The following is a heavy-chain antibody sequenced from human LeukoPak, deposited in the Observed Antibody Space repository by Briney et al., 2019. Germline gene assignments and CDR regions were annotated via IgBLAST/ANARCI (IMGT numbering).Heavy chain of an antibody. CDR2: ISYDGNNK. Sequence: GGSLRLSCAASGFTISSSHLTWVRQAPGKGLEWVAVISYDGNNKYYADSVKGRFTISRDNSKNSVDLQMNSLRDEDTAVYYRARAYTAFDYWGQGTLVTVSS. J-gene: IGHJ4*02. D-gene: IGHD5-18*01. CDR1: GFTISSSH. V-gene: IGHV3-30-3*01. CDR3: ARAYTAFDY.